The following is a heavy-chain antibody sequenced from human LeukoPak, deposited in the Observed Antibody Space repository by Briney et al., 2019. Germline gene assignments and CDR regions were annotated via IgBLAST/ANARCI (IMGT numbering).Heavy chain of an antibody. D-gene: IGHD2-8*02. J-gene: IGHJ4*02. CDR2: IKTDGIST. V-gene: IGHV3-74*01. CDR3: ARSRFCTSGGCYYDY. CDR1: GFTFSSYW. Sequence: PGGSLRLPCAASGFTFSSYWMHWVRQAPGKGLVWVSGIKTDGISTGYVDSVKGRLTISRDNAKNTLFLQMNSLRAGDTAVYYCARSRFCTSGGCYYDYWGQGVLVTVSS.